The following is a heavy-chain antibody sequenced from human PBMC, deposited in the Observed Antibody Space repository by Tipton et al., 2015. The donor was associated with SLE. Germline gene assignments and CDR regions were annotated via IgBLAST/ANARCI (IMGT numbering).Heavy chain of an antibody. V-gene: IGHV4-34*01. CDR1: GGSFSTYY. J-gene: IGHJ4*02. Sequence: TLSLTCAVYGGSFSTYYWSWIRQPPGKGLEWIGEVNRRGSTNYNSSLKSRVTISLDTSKNQFSLKLSSVTAADTAVYYCARLSGPSIAARYFDYWGQGTLVTVSS. D-gene: IGHD6-6*01. CDR2: VNRRGST. CDR3: ARLSGPSIAARYFDY.